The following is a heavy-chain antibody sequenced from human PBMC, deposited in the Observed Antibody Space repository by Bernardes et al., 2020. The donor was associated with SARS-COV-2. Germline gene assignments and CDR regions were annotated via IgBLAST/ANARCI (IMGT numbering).Heavy chain of an antibody. CDR1: GFTFGSRA. CDR3: AKDVGGTDWRFGFDV. Sequence: GGSLRLSCVVSGFTFGSRAMSWLRQAPGRGLEWVSSISGGAEMTYYADSVKGRFTISRDNSKNTLYLQMDSLATEDTAIYSCAKDVGGTDWRFGFDVWGPGTTVHVSS. D-gene: IGHD3-9*01. J-gene: IGHJ3*01. V-gene: IGHV3-23*01. CDR2: ISGGAEMT.